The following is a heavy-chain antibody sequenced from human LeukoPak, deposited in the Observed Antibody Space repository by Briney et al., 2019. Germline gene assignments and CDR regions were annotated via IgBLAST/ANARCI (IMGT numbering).Heavy chain of an antibody. V-gene: IGHV5-51*01. CDR3: ARPATEFSTYDPFDI. D-gene: IGHD6-6*01. Sequence: GESLKISCKGSGYSFSTYWIGWVRQMPGKGLEFMGIIYVGDSDTRYSPSFQGQVTISADKSIGTAYLQWSSLKASDTAIYYCARPATEFSTYDPFDIWGQGTMVTVSS. CDR2: IYVGDSDT. CDR1: GYSFSTYW. J-gene: IGHJ3*02.